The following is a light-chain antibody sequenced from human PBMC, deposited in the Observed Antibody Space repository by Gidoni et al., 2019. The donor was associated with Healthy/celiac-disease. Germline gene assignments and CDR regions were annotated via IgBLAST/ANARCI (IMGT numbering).Light chain of an antibody. J-gene: IGLJ2*01. CDR2: SNN. Sequence: QSVLNQPHPASGAPGQRVTISCAGSSTNIGSNTVNWYQQLPGTAPKLLIYSNNHRPSGVPDRFSGSKSGTSASLAIRGLQSEDEADYYCAAWDDSLNGYVVFGGGTKLTVL. V-gene: IGLV1-44*01. CDR3: AAWDDSLNGYVV. CDR1: STNIGSNT.